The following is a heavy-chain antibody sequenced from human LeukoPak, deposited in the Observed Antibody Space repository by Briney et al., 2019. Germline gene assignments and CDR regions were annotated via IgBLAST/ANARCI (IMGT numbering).Heavy chain of an antibody. J-gene: IGHJ4*02. Sequence: GGSLRLSCAASGFTFSSSGIHWVRQAPGKGLEWVAFIRSDGISKYYADSVKGRFTISRDNSKSTLYLQVNSLGAEDTAVYYCAKGKIPPGGFHFDYWGQGTLVTVSS. CDR2: IRSDGISK. V-gene: IGHV3-30*02. CDR3: AKGKIPPGGFHFDY. CDR1: GFTFSSSG. D-gene: IGHD5-12*01.